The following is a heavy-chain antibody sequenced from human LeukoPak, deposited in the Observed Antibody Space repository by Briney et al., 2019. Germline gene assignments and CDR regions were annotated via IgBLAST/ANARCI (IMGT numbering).Heavy chain of an antibody. Sequence: GGSLRLSCAASGFTFSSYAMSWDRQAPGKGLEWVSAISGSGGSTYYADSVKGRFTISRDNSKNTLYLQMNSLRAEDTAVYYCAKVSSGSYVLFDYWGQGTLVTVSS. D-gene: IGHD3-10*01. CDR1: GFTFSSYA. V-gene: IGHV3-23*01. CDR2: ISGSGGST. J-gene: IGHJ4*02. CDR3: AKVSSGSYVLFDY.